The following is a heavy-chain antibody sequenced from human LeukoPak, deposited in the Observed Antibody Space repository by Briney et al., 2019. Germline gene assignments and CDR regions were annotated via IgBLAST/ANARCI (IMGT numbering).Heavy chain of an antibody. CDR2: INPSGGST. D-gene: IGHD2-2*01. J-gene: IGHJ3*02. CDR3: AKEIGYCSSSTCYQPFDI. CDR1: GYTFTGYY. Sequence: ASVKVSCKASGYTFTGYYMHWVRQAPGQGLEWMGIINPSGGSTSYAQKFQGRVTMTRDTSTSTVYMELSSLRSEDTAVYYCAKEIGYCSSSTCYQPFDIWGQGTMVTVSS. V-gene: IGHV1-46*01.